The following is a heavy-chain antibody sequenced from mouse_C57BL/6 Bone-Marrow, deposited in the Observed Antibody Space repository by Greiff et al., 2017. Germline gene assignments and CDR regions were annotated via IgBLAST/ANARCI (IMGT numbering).Heavy chain of an antibody. CDR2: ISSGGSYT. V-gene: IGHV5-6*02. CDR3: ARRFFAY. Sequence: EVKLMESGGDLVKPGGSLKLSCAASGFTFSSYGMSWVRQTPDKRLEWVATISSGGSYTYYPDSVKGRFTTSRDNAKNTLYLQMSSLKSEDTAMYYCARRFFAYWGQGTLVTVSA. J-gene: IGHJ3*01. CDR1: GFTFSSYG.